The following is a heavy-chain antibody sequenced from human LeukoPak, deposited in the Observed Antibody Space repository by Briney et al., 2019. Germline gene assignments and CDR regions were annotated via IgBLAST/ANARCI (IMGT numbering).Heavy chain of an antibody. CDR1: GGSISSNSYY. Sequence: SETLSLTCTVSGGSISSNSYYWGWIRQPPGKGLEWIGSIYYSGSTYYNSSLKSRVIISVDTSKNRFSLKLSSVTAADTAVYYCARHEAYYYDSSGRYYFDYWGQGTLVTVSS. J-gene: IGHJ4*02. V-gene: IGHV4-39*01. CDR2: IYYSGST. CDR3: ARHEAYYYDSSGRYYFDY. D-gene: IGHD3-22*01.